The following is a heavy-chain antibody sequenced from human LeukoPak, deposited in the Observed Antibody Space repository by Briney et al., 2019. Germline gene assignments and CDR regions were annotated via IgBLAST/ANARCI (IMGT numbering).Heavy chain of an antibody. CDR1: GGSISSSSYY. CDR3: ARGGSYYGSGSYYGMDV. V-gene: IGHV4-39*01. J-gene: IGHJ6*02. Sequence: SETLSLTCTVSGGSISSSSYYWGWIRQPPGKGLEWIGSMYYSGSTYYSPSLKSRVTMSVDTSKNQLSLKLSSVTAADTAVYYCARGGSYYGSGSYYGMDVWGQGTTVTVSS. CDR2: MYYSGST. D-gene: IGHD3-10*01.